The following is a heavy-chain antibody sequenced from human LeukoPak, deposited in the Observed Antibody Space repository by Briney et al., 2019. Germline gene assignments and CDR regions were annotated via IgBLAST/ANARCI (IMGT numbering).Heavy chain of an antibody. CDR3: ARGHYDSSGYLDY. J-gene: IGHJ4*02. D-gene: IGHD3-22*01. V-gene: IGHV3-21*01. CDR2: ISSSSSYI. Sequence: GGSLRLSCAASGFTFSSYSMNWVRQAPGKGLEWVSSISSSSSYIYYADSVKGRLTISRDNAKNSLYLQMNSLRAEDTAVYYCARGHYDSSGYLDYWGQGTLVTVSS. CDR1: GFTFSSYS.